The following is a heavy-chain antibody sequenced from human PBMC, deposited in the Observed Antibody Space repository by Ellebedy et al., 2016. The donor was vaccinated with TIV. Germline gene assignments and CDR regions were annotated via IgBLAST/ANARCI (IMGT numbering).Heavy chain of an antibody. CDR1: GFTFNSYA. V-gene: IGHV3-23*01. Sequence: LSLTCVASGFTFNSYAMSWVRQAPGKGLEWVSTISHTGSRTYYANSVEGRFIISRDNSKRTLYLQMNSLRAEDTAVYYCAKGRGGGSDSSAPRYYFDSWGLGTLVTVSS. CDR3: AKGRGGGSDSSAPRYYFDS. CDR2: ISHTGSRT. J-gene: IGHJ4*02. D-gene: IGHD6-19*01.